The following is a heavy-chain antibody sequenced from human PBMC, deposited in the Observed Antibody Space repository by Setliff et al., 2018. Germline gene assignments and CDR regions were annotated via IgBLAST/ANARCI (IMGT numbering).Heavy chain of an antibody. D-gene: IGHD1-26*01. Sequence: PSETLSLTCAVYGGSFSSNWWSWVRQPPGKGLEWIGYIFYSGSTYYNPSLKSRVSISIDTSETHFSLKLNSVTAADTAVYYCARGRGAIDYWGQGTLVTVSS. CDR3: ARGRGAIDY. CDR2: IFYSGST. CDR1: GGSFSSNW. J-gene: IGHJ4*02. V-gene: IGHV4-30-4*01.